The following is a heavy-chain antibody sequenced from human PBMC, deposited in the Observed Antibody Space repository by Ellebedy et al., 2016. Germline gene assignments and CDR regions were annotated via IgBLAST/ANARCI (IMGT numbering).Heavy chain of an antibody. V-gene: IGHV3-53*01. CDR2: IYTTGVT. Sequence: GGSLRLSCAVSGFTVSSSSMTWVRQAPGKGLQWVSIIYTTGVTRYADSVMGRFTISRDSSENTLYLQMNSLSAEDTAVSCCARDYSAYSNDVWGQGTLVTVSS. CDR3: ARDYSAYSNDV. J-gene: IGHJ4*02. CDR1: GFTVSSSS. D-gene: IGHD5-18*01.